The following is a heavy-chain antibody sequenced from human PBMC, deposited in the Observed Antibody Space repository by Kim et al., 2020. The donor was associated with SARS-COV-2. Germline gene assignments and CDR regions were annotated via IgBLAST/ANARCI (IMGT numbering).Heavy chain of an antibody. J-gene: IGHJ3*02. CDR3: ARDLSGSKDAFDI. CDR2: INQDGSAK. Sequence: GGSLRLSCAASGFTFNNYWMSWVRQAPGEGLECVANINQDGSAKYYVGSVKGRFTVSRDNAENSLYLQMSGLRAEDKAVYYCARDLSGSKDAFDIWGQGTMVTVSS. D-gene: IGHD1-26*01. V-gene: IGHV3-7*03. CDR1: GFTFNNYW.